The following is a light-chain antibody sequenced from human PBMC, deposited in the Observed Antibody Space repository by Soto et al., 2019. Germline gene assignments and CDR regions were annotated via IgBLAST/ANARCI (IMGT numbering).Light chain of an antibody. V-gene: IGKV1D-16*01. CDR3: QQYDSYPLT. J-gene: IGKJ4*01. CDR2: AAS. CDR1: QGISSW. Sequence: DIQMTQSPSSLSESVGDRVTITCRASQGISSWLAWYQLKPEKAPKSLIYAASNLQSGVPSRFSGSGSGTDFTITISSPQPEDFATYYFQQYDSYPLTFGGGNKVEIK.